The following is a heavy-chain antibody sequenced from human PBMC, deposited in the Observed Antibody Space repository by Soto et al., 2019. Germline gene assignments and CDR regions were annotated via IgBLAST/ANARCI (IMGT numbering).Heavy chain of an antibody. CDR1: GGSFSGYY. CDR2: INHSGST. Sequence: QVQLQQWGAGLLKPSETLSLTCAVYGGSFSGYYWSWIRQPPGKGLEWIGEINHSGSTNYNPSLKSRVTIPVDTSKNQFSVRLSSVTAADTAVYYCARGRLYYYDSSGYRRGWFDPWGQGTLVTVSS. CDR3: ARGRLYYYDSSGYRRGWFDP. V-gene: IGHV4-34*01. J-gene: IGHJ5*02. D-gene: IGHD3-22*01.